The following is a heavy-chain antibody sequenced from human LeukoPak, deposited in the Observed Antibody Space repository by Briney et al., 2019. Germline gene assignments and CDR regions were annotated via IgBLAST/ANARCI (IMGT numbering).Heavy chain of an antibody. V-gene: IGHV4-39*07. J-gene: IGHJ4*02. D-gene: IGHD1-26*01. CDR1: GGSISSSSYY. CDR2: IYYSGST. Sequence: PSETLSLTCTVSGGSISSSSYYWGWIRQPPGKGLEGIGSIYYSGSTYYNPSLKSRVTISVDTSKNQFSLKLSSVTAADTAVYYCARSWAGRWEPLDYWGQGTLVTVSS. CDR3: ARSWAGRWEPLDY.